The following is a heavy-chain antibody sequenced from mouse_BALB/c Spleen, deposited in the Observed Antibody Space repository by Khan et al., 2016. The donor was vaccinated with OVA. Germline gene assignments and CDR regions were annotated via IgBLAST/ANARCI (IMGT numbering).Heavy chain of an antibody. CDR2: ISNSGSA. CDR1: GYSITRDYA. J-gene: IGHJ4*01. Sequence: VQLQQSGPGLVKPSQSLSLTCTVTGYSITRDYAWNWIRQFPGNELEWMGYISNSGSASYNTSLKSRISITRDTSKNQFFLQLDSVTPEDTATYYGASELGRYYPMDYWGQGTSVTVPS. CDR3: ASELGRYYPMDY. D-gene: IGHD4-1*01. V-gene: IGHV3-2*02.